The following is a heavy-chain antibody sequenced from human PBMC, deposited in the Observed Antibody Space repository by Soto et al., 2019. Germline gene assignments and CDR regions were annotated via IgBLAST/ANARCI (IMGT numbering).Heavy chain of an antibody. J-gene: IGHJ6*03. Sequence: GGSLRLSCAASGFTFSSYSMNWVRQAPGKGLEWVSYISSSSSTIYYADSVKGRFTISRDNAKNSLYLQMNSLRAEDTAVYYCASTYYDFWSGYYIPYDYYYYYMDVWGKGTTVTVSS. D-gene: IGHD3-3*01. CDR2: ISSSSSTI. V-gene: IGHV3-48*01. CDR3: ASTYYDFWSGYYIPYDYYYYYMDV. CDR1: GFTFSSYS.